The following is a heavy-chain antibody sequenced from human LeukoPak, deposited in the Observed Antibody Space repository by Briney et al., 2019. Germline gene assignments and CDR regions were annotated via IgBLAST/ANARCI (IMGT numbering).Heavy chain of an antibody. CDR3: ARPGVGSSSWYYFDY. CDR2: IIPIFGTA. CDR1: GCTFSSYA. J-gene: IGHJ4*02. V-gene: IGHV1-69*13. D-gene: IGHD6-13*01. Sequence: GASVKVSCKASGCTFSSYAISWVRQAPGQGLEWMGWIIPIFGTANYAQKFQGRVTITADESTSTAYMELSSLRSEDTAVYYCARPGVGSSSWYYFDYWGQGTLVTVSS.